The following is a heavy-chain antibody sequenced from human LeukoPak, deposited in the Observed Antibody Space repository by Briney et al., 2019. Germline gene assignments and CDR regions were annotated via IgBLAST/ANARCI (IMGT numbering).Heavy chain of an antibody. J-gene: IGHJ3*02. V-gene: IGHV3-33*01. Sequence: GGSLRLSCAASGFTFSSYGMHWVRQAPGKGLEWVAVIWYDGSNKYYADSVKGRFTISRDNSKSTLYLQMNSLRAEDTAVYYCARDRAAAGPSHDAFDIWGQGTMVTVSS. D-gene: IGHD6-25*01. CDR1: GFTFSSYG. CDR2: IWYDGSNK. CDR3: ARDRAAAGPSHDAFDI.